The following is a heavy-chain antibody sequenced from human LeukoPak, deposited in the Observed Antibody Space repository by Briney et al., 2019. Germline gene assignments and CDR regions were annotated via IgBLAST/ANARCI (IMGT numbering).Heavy chain of an antibody. Sequence: GGSLRLSCAASGFTFSDAWMSWVRQAPGMGLEWVGRIKSKTDGGTTDYAAPVKGRFTISRDDSKTTLYLQINSLKTEDTAVYYCTADMPASSRAADYWAQGTLVTVSS. CDR1: GFTFSDAW. V-gene: IGHV3-15*01. CDR2: IKSKTDGGTT. D-gene: IGHD2-15*01. CDR3: TADMPASSRAADY. J-gene: IGHJ4*02.